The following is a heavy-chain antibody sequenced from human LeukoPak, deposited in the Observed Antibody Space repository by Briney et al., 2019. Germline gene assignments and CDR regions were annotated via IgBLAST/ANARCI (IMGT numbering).Heavy chain of an antibody. V-gene: IGHV1-18*01. Sequence: ASVKVSCKASGYTLTSYGVSWVRQAPGQGLEWMRWISANDGNTDYPQKLQGRVTMTTDTSTSTAYMELRSLRSDDTAVYYCARESHVTREDYWGQGTLVTVSS. D-gene: IGHD3-10*01. CDR1: GYTLTSYG. CDR2: ISANDGNT. J-gene: IGHJ4*02. CDR3: ARESHVTREDY.